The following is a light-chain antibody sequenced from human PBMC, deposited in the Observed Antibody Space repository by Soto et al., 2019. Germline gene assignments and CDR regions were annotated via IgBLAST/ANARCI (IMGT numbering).Light chain of an antibody. CDR3: QPAEE. J-gene: IGKJ1*01. Sequence: EIQMTQSPCTLSASLGDRGTLTCRASQSISSRLDWYQQKPGKAPKLLIYKASSLESGVPSRFSGSGSGTEFTLTISSLQPDDFATYYCQPAEEFGQGTKVDIK. CDR1: QSISSR. CDR2: KAS. V-gene: IGKV1-5*03.